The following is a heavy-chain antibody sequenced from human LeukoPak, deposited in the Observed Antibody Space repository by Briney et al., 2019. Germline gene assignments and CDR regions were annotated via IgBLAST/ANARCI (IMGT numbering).Heavy chain of an antibody. D-gene: IGHD6-13*01. CDR2: IYSGSDT. CDR1: GLSVSTTN. J-gene: IGHJ4*02. Sequence: GGSLRLSCAVSGLSVSTTNMGWVRPSPEKGLEWVSLIYSGSDTYYIDSVKGRFTVSRDNSKNMLYLQMNSLRAEDTAVYYCAKVFHGSNWSPFEYWGQGILVTVSA. CDR3: AKVFHGSNWSPFEY. V-gene: IGHV3-53*01.